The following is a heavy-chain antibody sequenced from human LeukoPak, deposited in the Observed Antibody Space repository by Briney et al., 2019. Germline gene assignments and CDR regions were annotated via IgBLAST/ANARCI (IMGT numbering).Heavy chain of an antibody. CDR2: ISGSGGST. CDR3: AKSRASSGSIGFFDY. CDR1: GFTFSSYA. D-gene: IGHD1-26*01. Sequence: GGSLRLSCAASGFTFSSYAMSWVRQAPGKGLEWVSAISGSGGSTYYADSVRGRFTISRDNSKSTLYLQMNSLRAEDTAVYYCAKSRASSGSIGFFDYWGEGTLVTVSS. J-gene: IGHJ4*02. V-gene: IGHV3-23*01.